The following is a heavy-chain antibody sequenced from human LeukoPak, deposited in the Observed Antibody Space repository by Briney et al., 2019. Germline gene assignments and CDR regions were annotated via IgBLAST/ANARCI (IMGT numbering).Heavy chain of an antibody. V-gene: IGHV3-23*01. CDR3: AKGARNSVIY. CDR2: ISGSGGST. Sequence: AXGKGLEWVSAISGSGGSTYYADSVKGRFTISRDNSKNTLYLQMNSLRAEDTAVYYCAKGARNSVIYWGQGTLVTVSS. J-gene: IGHJ4*02. D-gene: IGHD2-21*01.